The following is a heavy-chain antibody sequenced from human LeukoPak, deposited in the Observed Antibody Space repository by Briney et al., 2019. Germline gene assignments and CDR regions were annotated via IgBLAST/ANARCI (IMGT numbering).Heavy chain of an antibody. CDR1: GYTFTSYY. CDR3: ARDWGGEPSDY. CDR2: INPSGGST. Sequence: ASVKVSCKASGYTFTSYYMHWVRQAPGQGLEWMGIINPSGGSTSYAQKFQGRVTMTRDTSTSTVYMELNSLRSEDTAVYYCARDWGGEPSDYWGQGTLVTVSS. V-gene: IGHV1-46*01. J-gene: IGHJ4*02. D-gene: IGHD2-21*01.